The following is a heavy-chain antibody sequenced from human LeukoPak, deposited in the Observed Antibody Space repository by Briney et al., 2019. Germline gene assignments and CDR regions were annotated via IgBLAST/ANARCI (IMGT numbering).Heavy chain of an antibody. D-gene: IGHD3-22*01. Sequence: GGSLRLSCAVSGITLSNYGMSWVRQAPGKGLEWAAGISDSGGRTNYADSVKGRFTISRDNPKNTLYLQMNSLRAEDTAVYFCAKRGVVIRVILVGFHKEAYYFDSWGQGALVTVSS. J-gene: IGHJ4*02. V-gene: IGHV3-23*01. CDR3: AKRGVVIRVILVGFHKEAYYFDS. CDR1: GITLSNYG. CDR2: ISDSGGRT.